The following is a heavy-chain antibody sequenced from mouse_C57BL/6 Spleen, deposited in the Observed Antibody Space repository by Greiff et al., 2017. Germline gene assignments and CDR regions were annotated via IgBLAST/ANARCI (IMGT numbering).Heavy chain of an antibody. CDR3: TTHYDATLLGY. D-gene: IGHD1-2*01. CDR2: IDPETGGT. Sequence: VQLQQSGAELVRPGASVTLSCKASGYTFTDYEMHWVKQTPVHGLEWIGAIDPETGGTAYNQKFKGQAILTADKSSSTAYTELRSLTSEDSAVDYCTTHYDATLLGYWGQGTTLTVSS. J-gene: IGHJ2*01. V-gene: IGHV1-15*01. CDR1: GYTFTDYE.